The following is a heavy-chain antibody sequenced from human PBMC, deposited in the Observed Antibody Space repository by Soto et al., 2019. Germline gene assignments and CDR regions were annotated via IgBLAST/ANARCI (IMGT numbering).Heavy chain of an antibody. J-gene: IGHJ4*02. D-gene: IGHD2-15*01. Sequence: PGGSLRLSCAASGFTFSSYGMHWVRQAPGKGLEWVAVIRYDGSNKYYADSVKGRFTISRDNSKNTLYLQMNSLRAEDTAVYYCARDALGYCSGGSCHNFDYWGQGTLVTVSS. CDR3: ARDALGYCSGGSCHNFDY. V-gene: IGHV3-33*01. CDR1: GFTFSSYG. CDR2: IRYDGSNK.